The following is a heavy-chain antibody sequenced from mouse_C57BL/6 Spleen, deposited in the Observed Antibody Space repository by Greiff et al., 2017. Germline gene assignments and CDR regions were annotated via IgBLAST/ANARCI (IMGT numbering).Heavy chain of an antibody. V-gene: IGHV1-61*01. D-gene: IGHD1-1*01. CDR2: IYPSDSET. CDR1: GYTFTSYW. Sequence: VQLKQPGAELVRPGSSVKLSCKASGYTFTSYWMDWVKQRPGQGLEWIGNIYPSDSETHYNQKFKDKATLTVDKSSSTDYMQLSSLTSEDSAVYYCARSTYYGSRYYFDYWGQGTTLTVSS. J-gene: IGHJ2*01. CDR3: ARSTYYGSRYYFDY.